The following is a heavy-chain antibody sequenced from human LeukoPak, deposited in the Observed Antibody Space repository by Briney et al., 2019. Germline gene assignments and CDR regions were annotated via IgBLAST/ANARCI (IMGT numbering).Heavy chain of an antibody. CDR3: ARDSDYDSSGYSGGFDY. J-gene: IGHJ4*02. V-gene: IGHV3-21*01. Sequence: PGGSLRLSCAASGFTFSSYSMNWVRQAPGKGLEWVSSISSSSSYIYYADSVKGRFTISRDNAKNSLYLQMNSLRAGDTAVYYCARDSDYDSSGYSGGFDYWGQGTLVTVSS. CDR1: GFTFSSYS. CDR2: ISSSSSYI. D-gene: IGHD3-22*01.